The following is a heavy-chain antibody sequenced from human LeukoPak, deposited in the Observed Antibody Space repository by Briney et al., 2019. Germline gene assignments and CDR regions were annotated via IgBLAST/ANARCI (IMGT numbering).Heavy chain of an antibody. CDR1: GYTFTSYY. CDR2: INPSGGST. Sequence: GASVKVSCKASGYTFTSYYMHWVRQAPGQGLEWMGIINPSGGSTSYAQKFQGRVTMTRDTSTSTVYMELCSLRSEGTAVYYCASGGYSSSWYGKIDYWGQGTLVTVSS. CDR3: ASGGYSSSWYGKIDY. J-gene: IGHJ4*02. V-gene: IGHV1-46*03. D-gene: IGHD6-13*01.